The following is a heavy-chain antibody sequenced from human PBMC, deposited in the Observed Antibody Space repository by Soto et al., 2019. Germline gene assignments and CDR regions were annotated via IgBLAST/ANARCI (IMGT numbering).Heavy chain of an antibody. CDR3: AREGLQPGTSAHKWFDP. CDR1: GYTFTGYY. Sequence: QVQLVQSGAEVKKPGASVKVSCKASGYTFTGYYMHWVRQAPGQGLEWMGWINPNSGGTNYAQKFQGRVTMTRDTSISTAYMELSRLRSDDTAVYYCAREGLQPGTSAHKWFDPWGQGTLVTVSS. V-gene: IGHV1-2*02. J-gene: IGHJ5*02. CDR2: INPNSGGT.